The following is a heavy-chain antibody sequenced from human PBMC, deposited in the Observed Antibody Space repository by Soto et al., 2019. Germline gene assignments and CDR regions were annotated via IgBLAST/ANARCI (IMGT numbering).Heavy chain of an antibody. J-gene: IGHJ4*02. V-gene: IGHV1-8*01. Sequence: QVQLVQSGAEVKKPGASVKVSCKASGYTFTNYDTNWVRQAPGQGLEWMGWMNPNSGHTGFARKFQGRVTMTKNTAIRTAYMELSSLKSEDTAVYYCAKSSGGSYRAFDYCGQGTLVTVSS. CDR2: MNPNSGHT. CDR3: AKSSGGSYRAFDY. CDR1: GYTFTNYD. D-gene: IGHD3-22*01.